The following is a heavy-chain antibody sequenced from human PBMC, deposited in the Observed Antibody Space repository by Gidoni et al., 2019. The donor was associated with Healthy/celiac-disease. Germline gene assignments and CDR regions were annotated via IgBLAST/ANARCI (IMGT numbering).Heavy chain of an antibody. CDR2: IIPIFGTA. J-gene: IGHJ6*02. CDR3: ASRLGDILTGYYISGDYYYYYGMDV. D-gene: IGHD3-9*01. CDR1: GGTFSSYA. V-gene: IGHV1-69*06. Sequence: QVQLVQSGAEVKKPGSSVKVSCKASGGTFSSYAISWVRQAPGQGLEGMGGIIPIFGTANYAQKFQGRVTITADKSTSTAYMELSSLRSEDTAVYYCASRLGDILTGYYISGDYYYYYGMDVWGQGTTVTVSS.